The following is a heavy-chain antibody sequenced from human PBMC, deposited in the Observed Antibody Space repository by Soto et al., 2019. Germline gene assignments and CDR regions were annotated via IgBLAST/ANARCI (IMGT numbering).Heavy chain of an antibody. Sequence: GGSLRLSCAASGFTFSSYAMSWVRQAPGKGLEWVSAISGSGGSTYYADSVKGRFTISRDNSKNTLYLQMNSLRAEDTAVYYCAKDGVTMIVVVTTGAFDIWGQGTMVTVSS. CDR2: ISGSGGST. CDR3: AKDGVTMIVVVTTGAFDI. D-gene: IGHD3-22*01. V-gene: IGHV3-23*01. J-gene: IGHJ3*02. CDR1: GFTFSSYA.